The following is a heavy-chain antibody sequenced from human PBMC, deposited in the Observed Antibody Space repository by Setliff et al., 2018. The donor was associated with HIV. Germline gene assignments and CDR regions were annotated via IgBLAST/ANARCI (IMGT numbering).Heavy chain of an antibody. CDR1: GYTFTSHY. D-gene: IGHD3-16*01. V-gene: IGHV1-2*02. CDR3: ARNIDMHYVRGRRNHYDIDV. CDR2: INVNNDAT. J-gene: IGHJ6*03. Sequence: GASVKVSCKASGYTFTSHYIHWVRQAPGQGLEWMGWINVNNDATNYAQKFQGRVSMTRDTSISTAYMELRSLTSDDTAVYYCARNIDMHYVRGRRNHYDIDVWGKGTTVTVSS.